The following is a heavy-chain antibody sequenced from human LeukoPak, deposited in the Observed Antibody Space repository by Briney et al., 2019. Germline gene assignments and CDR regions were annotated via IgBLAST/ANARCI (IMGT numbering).Heavy chain of an antibody. J-gene: IGHJ6*02. CDR3: ARDSPPEGMDV. CDR1: GFTFSTYN. Sequence: GGSLRLSCAASGFTFSTYNINWVRQAPGKGLEWVSSISSSSTYIYYADSVKGRFTISRDNVKNSLYLQMSSLRAEDTAVYYCARDSPPEGMDVWGQGTTVTVSS. CDR2: ISSSSTYI. D-gene: IGHD1-14*01. V-gene: IGHV3-21*01.